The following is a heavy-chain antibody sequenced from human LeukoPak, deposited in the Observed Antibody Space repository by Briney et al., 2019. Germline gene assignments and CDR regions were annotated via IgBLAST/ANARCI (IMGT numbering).Heavy chain of an antibody. J-gene: IGHJ4*02. Sequence: GRSLRLSCAASGFTFDDYAMHWVRQAPGKGLEWVSGISWNSGSIGYADSVKGRFTISRGNAKNSLYLQMNSLRAGDTALYYCAKDTGYSSGWYDYWGQGTLVTVSS. D-gene: IGHD6-19*01. V-gene: IGHV3-9*01. CDR2: ISWNSGSI. CDR1: GFTFDDYA. CDR3: AKDTGYSSGWYDY.